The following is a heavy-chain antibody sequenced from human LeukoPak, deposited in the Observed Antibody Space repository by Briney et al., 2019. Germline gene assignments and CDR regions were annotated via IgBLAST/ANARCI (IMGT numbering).Heavy chain of an antibody. V-gene: IGHV5-51*01. CDR1: GYTFTSYW. D-gene: IGHD2-8*01. Sequence: GESLKISCKGSGYTFTSYWIGWVRQMPGKGLEWMGIIYPGDSDTRYSPSFQGQVTMSADKSISTAYLQWSSLKASDTAIYYCARTDASSFDTFDIWGQGSMVTVSS. J-gene: IGHJ3*02. CDR2: IYPGDSDT. CDR3: ARTDASSFDTFDI.